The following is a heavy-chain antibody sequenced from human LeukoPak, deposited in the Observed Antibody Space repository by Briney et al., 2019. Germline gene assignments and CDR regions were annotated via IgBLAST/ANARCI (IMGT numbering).Heavy chain of an antibody. D-gene: IGHD6-13*01. Sequence: GGSLRLSCAASGFTFSSYAMSWVRQAPGKGLEWVSAISGSGGSTYYADSAKGRFTISRDNSKNTLYLQMNSLRAEDTAVYYCAKRLDRIAAAGTDYWGQGTLVTVSS. J-gene: IGHJ4*02. CDR2: ISGSGGST. V-gene: IGHV3-23*01. CDR1: GFTFSSYA. CDR3: AKRLDRIAAAGTDY.